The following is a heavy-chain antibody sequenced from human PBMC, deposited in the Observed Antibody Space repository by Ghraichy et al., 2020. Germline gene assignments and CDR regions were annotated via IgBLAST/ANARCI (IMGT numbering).Heavy chain of an antibody. CDR1: GFTFSSYG. D-gene: IGHD6-6*01. J-gene: IGHJ4*02. V-gene: IGHV3-33*01. CDR2: TWSDGSKK. CDR3: ARDAGSSPFDS. Sequence: GESLNISCAVSGFTFSSYGMHWVRQAPGKGLEWVAVTWSDGSKKYYAESVKGRFTISKDNSKNMLYLQMNSLKDEDTAVYYCARDAGSSPFDSWGLGTLVTVSS.